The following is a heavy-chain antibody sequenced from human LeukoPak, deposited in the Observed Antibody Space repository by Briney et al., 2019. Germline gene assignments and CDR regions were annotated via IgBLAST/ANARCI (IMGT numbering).Heavy chain of an antibody. CDR3: ARGYCSGGSCYWGDY. Sequence: PSETLSLTCIVSGGSISSIGYYWGWIRQPPGKGLEWIRSVYYSGSTFYNPSLKSRVTTSVDTSKSQFSLKLNSMTAADTAVYYCARGYCSGGSCYWGDYWGQGALVTVSS. CDR1: GGSISSIGYY. V-gene: IGHV4-39*01. CDR2: VYYSGST. J-gene: IGHJ4*02. D-gene: IGHD2-15*01.